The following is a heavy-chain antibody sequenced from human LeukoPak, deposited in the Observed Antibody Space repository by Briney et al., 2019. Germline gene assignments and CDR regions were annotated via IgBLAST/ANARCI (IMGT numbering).Heavy chain of an antibody. Sequence: PGRSLRLSCAASGCTFDDYAMHWIRQAPGKGLEWVSGIRRTSGSIGYVDFVKGRLTISRDNAKNSLYLQVMSLRAEDTAVYYCARDLNYYDSSGYYWGQGTLVTVSS. CDR2: IRRTSGSI. D-gene: IGHD3-22*01. CDR3: ARDLNYYDSSGYY. CDR1: GCTFDDYA. J-gene: IGHJ4*02. V-gene: IGHV3-9*01.